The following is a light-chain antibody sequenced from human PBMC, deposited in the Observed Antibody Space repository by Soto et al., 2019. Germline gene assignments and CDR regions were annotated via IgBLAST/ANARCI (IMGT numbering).Light chain of an antibody. V-gene: IGLV2-14*01. CDR3: SSYTSSSTYV. CDR1: SSDVGGYNY. CDR2: EVT. J-gene: IGLJ1*01. Sequence: QAVVTQPASVSGSPGQSITISCTGTSSDVGGYNYVSWYQQHPGKVPKVMIYEVTNRPSGVSNRFSGSKSGSTASLTISGLQAEDEADYYCSSYTSSSTYVFGTGTKVTVL.